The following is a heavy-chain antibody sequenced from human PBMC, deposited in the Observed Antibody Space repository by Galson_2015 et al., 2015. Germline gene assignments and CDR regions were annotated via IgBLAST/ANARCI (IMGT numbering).Heavy chain of an antibody. CDR2: IFYSGST. CDR1: GGSVSSGTYY. D-gene: IGHD4-17*01. CDR3: ARAFAVTTANAFDI. V-gene: IGHV4-61*01. J-gene: IGHJ3*02. Sequence: SETLSLTCTVSGGSVSSGTYYWSWIRQSPGKGLEWIGYIFYSGSTNYNPSLKSRVTMSVDTSKNQFFLKLSSVTAADTAVYFCARAFAVTTANAFDISGHGTMVTVSS.